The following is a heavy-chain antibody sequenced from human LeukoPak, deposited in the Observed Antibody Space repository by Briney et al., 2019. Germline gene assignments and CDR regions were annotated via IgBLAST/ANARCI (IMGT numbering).Heavy chain of an antibody. V-gene: IGHV4-34*01. CDR1: GGSFSAYY. CDR2: ISHSGRT. Sequence: PSETLSLTCASYGGSFSAYYWTWLRQPPGSGLEWIGEISHSGRTHYHPSLKSRVTISLDTSKNQFSLKLSSVTAANTAVYYCATYWSTGNSDCWGQGTLVTVSS. CDR3: ATYWSTGNSDC. J-gene: IGHJ4*02. D-gene: IGHD2-8*02.